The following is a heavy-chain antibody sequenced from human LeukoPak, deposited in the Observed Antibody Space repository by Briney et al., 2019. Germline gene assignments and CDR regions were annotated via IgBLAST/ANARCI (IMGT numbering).Heavy chain of an antibody. J-gene: IGHJ3*02. D-gene: IGHD6-13*01. V-gene: IGHV1-3*01. CDR3: ARSLLAAAVYDAFDI. CDR1: GYTFTSYA. CDR2: INAGNGNT. Sequence: ASVKVSCKASGYTFTSYAMHWVRQAPGQRLEWMGWINAGNGNTKYSQKFQGRVTITRDTSASTAYMELSSLRPEDTAVYYCARSLLAAAVYDAFDIWGQGTMVTVSS.